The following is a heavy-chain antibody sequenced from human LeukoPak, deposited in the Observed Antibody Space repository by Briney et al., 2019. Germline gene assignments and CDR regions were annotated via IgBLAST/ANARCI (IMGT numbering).Heavy chain of an antibody. CDR1: GFTFSSYA. CDR2: ISGSGGST. D-gene: IGHD3-3*01. V-gene: IGHV3-23*01. J-gene: IGHJ3*02. CDR3: AKDLTIFGVVSDAFDI. Sequence: GGSLRLSCAASGFTFSSYAMSWVRQAPGKGLEWVSAISGSGGSTYYADSVRGRFTISRDNSKNTLYLQMNSLRAEDTAVYYCAKDLTIFGVVSDAFDIWGQGTMVTVSS.